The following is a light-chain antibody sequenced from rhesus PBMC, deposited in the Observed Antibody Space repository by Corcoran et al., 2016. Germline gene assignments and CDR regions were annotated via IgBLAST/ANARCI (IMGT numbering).Light chain of an antibody. J-gene: IGKJ2*01. CDR3: QHYYSTPYS. V-gene: IGKV1-25*01. CDR1: QGITND. Sequence: DIQMTQSPSSLSASVGDRVTITCRASQGITNDLAWYQKKPGETPKLLIYEASSLQSGIPSRFSGSGSGTCFNLTLSRLQSEDFATYYFQHYYSTPYSFGQGTKVEIK. CDR2: EAS.